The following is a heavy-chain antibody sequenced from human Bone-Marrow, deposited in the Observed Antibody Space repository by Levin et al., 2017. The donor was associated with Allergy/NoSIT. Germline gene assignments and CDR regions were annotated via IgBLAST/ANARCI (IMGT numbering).Heavy chain of an antibody. CDR1: GGSISTYY. J-gene: IGHJ3*02. V-gene: IGHV4-59*01. CDR3: ARVGGLGDKSLEAFDI. Sequence: PSETLSLTCTVSGGSISTYYWSWIRQPPGKGLEWIGDISYSGSTNYNPSLESRLTISADTSKNQFSLKLSSVTSADTAVYYCARVGGLGDKSLEAFDIWGRGTTVTV. CDR2: ISYSGST. D-gene: IGHD3-16*01.